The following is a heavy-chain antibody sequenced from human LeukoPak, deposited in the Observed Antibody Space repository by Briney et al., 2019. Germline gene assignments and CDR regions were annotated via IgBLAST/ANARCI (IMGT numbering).Heavy chain of an antibody. CDR1: GLTFSSYG. CDR3: ARDLGGAMIVVV. Sequence: GGSLRLSCAASGLTFSSYGMSWVRQAPGKGLEWVSAISGSGGSTYYADSVKGRFTISRDNSENTLYLQMNSLRAEDTAIYYCARDLGGAMIVVVGGQGTLVTVSS. V-gene: IGHV3-23*01. J-gene: IGHJ4*02. CDR2: ISGSGGST. D-gene: IGHD3-22*01.